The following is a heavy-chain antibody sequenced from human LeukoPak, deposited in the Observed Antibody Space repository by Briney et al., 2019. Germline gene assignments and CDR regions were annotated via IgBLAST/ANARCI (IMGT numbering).Heavy chain of an antibody. D-gene: IGHD6-13*01. Sequence: GGSLRLSCAAAGFTFSSYGMHWVRQAPGKGLEWVAVIWYDGSNKYYADSVKGRFTISRDNSKNTLYLQMNSLRAEDTAVYYCARDLYSSSWYGAFDIWGQGTMVTVSS. CDR3: ARDLYSSSWYGAFDI. CDR1: GFTFSSYG. CDR2: IWYDGSNK. J-gene: IGHJ3*02. V-gene: IGHV3-33*01.